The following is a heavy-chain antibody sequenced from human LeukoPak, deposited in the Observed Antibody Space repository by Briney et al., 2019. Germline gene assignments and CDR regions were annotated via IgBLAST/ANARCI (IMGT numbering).Heavy chain of an antibody. CDR2: IYYSGST. V-gene: IGHV4-59*12. CDR3: ARAYYYDSSGYYVYYFDY. CDR1: GGSITSYY. J-gene: IGHJ4*02. Sequence: KPSETLSLTCTVSGGSITSYYWSWIRQSPGKGLERIGYIYYSGSTNYNPSLKSRVTISVDTSKNQFSLKLSSVTAADTAVYYCARAYYYDSSGYYVYYFDYWGQGTLVTVSS. D-gene: IGHD3-22*01.